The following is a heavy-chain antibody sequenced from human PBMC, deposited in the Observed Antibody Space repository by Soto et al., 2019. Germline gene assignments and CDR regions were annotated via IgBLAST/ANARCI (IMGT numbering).Heavy chain of an antibody. CDR3: ARDSEGGFDY. V-gene: IGHV3-74*03. J-gene: IGHJ4*02. CDR2: LHSDGSTT. D-gene: IGHD3-10*01. CDR1: GFILSSYW. Sequence: EVQLVESGGGLVQPGGSLRLSCAASGFILSSYWMHWVRQVPGKGLVWVSRLHSDGSTTTYAGSVKGRFTISRDNAKNTLYLQMNSLRAEDTAVYYCARDSEGGFDYWGQGTLVTVSS.